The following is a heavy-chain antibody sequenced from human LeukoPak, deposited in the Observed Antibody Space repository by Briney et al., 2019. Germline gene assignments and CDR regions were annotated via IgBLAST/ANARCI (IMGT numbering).Heavy chain of an antibody. D-gene: IGHD6-13*01. Sequence: GGSLRLSCAASGFTFSSYAMHWVRQAPGKGLEYVSAISSNGGSTYYANSVKGRFTISRDNSKNTLYLQMGSLRAEDMAVYYCARSEGGIAAAGHFDYWGQGTLVAVSS. J-gene: IGHJ4*02. CDR1: GFTFSSYA. CDR3: ARSEGGIAAAGHFDY. V-gene: IGHV3-64*01. CDR2: ISSNGGST.